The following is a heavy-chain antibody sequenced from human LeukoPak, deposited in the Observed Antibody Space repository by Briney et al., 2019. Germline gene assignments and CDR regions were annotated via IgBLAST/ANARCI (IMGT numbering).Heavy chain of an antibody. CDR1: GFTFSSYA. CDR2: ISSSGASA. V-gene: IGHV3-23*01. Sequence: GGSLRLSCAASGFTFSSYAMTWVRQAPGEGLGWGSGISSSGASAYYAASEKGRFTISRDNSENTLYLQMISLSAEDSGIYYCVRDEDLYSPTWYLFEDWGQGTLVTVSS. CDR3: VRDEDLYSPTWYLFED. J-gene: IGHJ4*02. D-gene: IGHD5-12*01.